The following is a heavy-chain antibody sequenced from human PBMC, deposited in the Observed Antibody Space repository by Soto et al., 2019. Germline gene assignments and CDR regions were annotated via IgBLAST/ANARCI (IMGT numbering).Heavy chain of an antibody. CDR2: VIPIFGTP. Sequence: QVQLVQSGAEVKKPGSSVKVSCKAPGGTFSTYAISWVRQAPGQGLEWRGGVIPIFGTPKYAQKFQGRVTITADESTSTGYMELRSLRSEDTAVYYCARSQGGSSSLDIYYYYYYGMDVWGQGTTVTVSS. V-gene: IGHV1-69*01. J-gene: IGHJ6*02. D-gene: IGHD2-15*01. CDR3: ARSQGGSSSLDIYYYYYYGMDV. CDR1: GGTFSTYA.